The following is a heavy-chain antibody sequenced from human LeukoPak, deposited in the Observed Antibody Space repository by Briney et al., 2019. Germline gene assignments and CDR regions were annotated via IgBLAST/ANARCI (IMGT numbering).Heavy chain of an antibody. CDR2: ISAYNGNT. J-gene: IGHJ5*02. D-gene: IGHD2-2*01. Sequence: SVKVSCKASGYTFTSYGISWVRQAPGQGLEWMGWISAYNGNTNYAQKLQGRVTMTTDTSTSTAYMELRSLRSDDTAVYYCARDLVVVVPAANKDRWFDPWGQGTLVTVSS. CDR1: GYTFTSYG. V-gene: IGHV1-18*01. CDR3: ARDLVVVVPAANKDRWFDP.